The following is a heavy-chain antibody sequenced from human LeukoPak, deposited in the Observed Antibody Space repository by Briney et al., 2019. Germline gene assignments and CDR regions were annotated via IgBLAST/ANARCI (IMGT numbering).Heavy chain of an antibody. CDR3: ARVSRDGFYFDY. CDR1: GFTVSSNY. Sequence: GGSLRLSCAASGFTVSSNYMSWVRQAPGKGLEWVSVIYSGGSTYYADSVKGRFTISRDSSKNTLYLQMNSLRAEDTAVYYCARVSRDGFYFDYWGQGTLVTVSS. J-gene: IGHJ4*02. D-gene: IGHD3-10*01. CDR2: IYSGGST. V-gene: IGHV3-53*01.